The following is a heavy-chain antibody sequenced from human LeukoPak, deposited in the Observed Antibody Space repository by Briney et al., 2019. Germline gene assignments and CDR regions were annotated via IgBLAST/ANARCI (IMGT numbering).Heavy chain of an antibody. D-gene: IGHD2-21*02. J-gene: IGHJ5*01. CDR1: GDSVSTNSAA. CDR3: ARGNRDFDS. CDR2: TYYRSKWSH. V-gene: IGHV6-1*01. Sequence: SQTLSLTCAISGDSVSTNSAAWNWIRQSPSRGLEWLGRTYYRSKWSHDYAPSVQSRITINPDTSKNQFSLPLNSVTPEDTAVCYCARGNRDFDSWGQGTLVTVSS.